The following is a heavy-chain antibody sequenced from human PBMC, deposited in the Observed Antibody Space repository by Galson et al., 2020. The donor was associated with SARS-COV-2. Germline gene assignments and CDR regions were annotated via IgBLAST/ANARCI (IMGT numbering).Heavy chain of an antibody. D-gene: IGHD3-22*01. J-gene: IGHJ6*02. CDR2: IYYSGST. CDR1: GGSLSSVGYS. CDR3: ARTETYDSSGPQPPYYYYYGMDV. Sequence: SETLSPTCVVSGGSLSSVGYSWSWIRQPPGKGLEWIGYIYYSGSTHYNPSLKSRVTISVDTSKNQFSLKLSSVTAADTAVYYCARTETYDSSGPQPPYYYYYGMDVWGQGTTVTVSS. V-gene: IGHV4-30-4*07.